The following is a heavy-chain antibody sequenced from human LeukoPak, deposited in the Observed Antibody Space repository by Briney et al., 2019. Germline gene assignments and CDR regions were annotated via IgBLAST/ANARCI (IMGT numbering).Heavy chain of an antibody. Sequence: GGSLRLSCAVSGITLSNYGMSWVRQAPGKGLEWVAGISGSGGGTYYADSVKGRFTISRDNPKNTLYLQMNSLRAEDTAVYFCAKRGVVIRVILVGFHKEAYYFDSWGQGALVAVSS. CDR2: ISGSGGGT. CDR1: GITLSNYG. CDR3: AKRGVVIRVILVGFHKEAYYFDS. J-gene: IGHJ4*02. D-gene: IGHD3-22*01. V-gene: IGHV3-23*01.